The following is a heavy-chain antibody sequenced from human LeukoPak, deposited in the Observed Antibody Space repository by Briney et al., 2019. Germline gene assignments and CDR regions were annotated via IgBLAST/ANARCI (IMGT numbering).Heavy chain of an antibody. CDR2: ISPTAVTT. Sequence: PGGSLRLSCAASGFTFSNYGMSWVRQAPWKGLEWVPHISPTAVTTYYANSVKGRFTISRENSKSTLYLQMNSLRAEDTAVYYCAKRTGLDAFDIWGQGTMVIVSS. J-gene: IGHJ3*02. CDR3: AKRTGLDAFDI. V-gene: IGHV3-23*01. CDR1: GFTFSNYG.